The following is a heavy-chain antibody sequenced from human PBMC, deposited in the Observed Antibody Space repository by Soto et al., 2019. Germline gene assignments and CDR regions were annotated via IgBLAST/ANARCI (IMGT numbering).Heavy chain of an antibody. CDR3: VRDVAGVGTYWFDP. V-gene: IGHV4-4*07. D-gene: IGHD6-13*01. CDR2: IHSTENS. CDR1: CDSFTASY. J-gene: IGHJ5*02. Sequence: SETLSLTCSVTCDSFTASYWNWIRQPSENRPPWVGRIHSTENSHYNPSLRSRVSMSMDTSKKEIYLELTSVTAADTAVYYCVRDVAGVGTYWFDPWGPGPLVTVSS.